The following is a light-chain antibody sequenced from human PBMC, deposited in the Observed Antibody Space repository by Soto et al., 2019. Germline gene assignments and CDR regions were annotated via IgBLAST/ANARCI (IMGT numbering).Light chain of an antibody. Sequence: SYELTQPLSVSVALGQTARVTCAGNNIGSKNVHWYQQKPGQAPVLVIYRDSIRPSGIPERFSGSNSGNTATLTISGAQAGDEADYFCQVWDSSTAYVVFGGGTKLTVL. V-gene: IGLV3-9*01. CDR3: QVWDSSTAYVV. CDR2: RDS. CDR1: NIGSKN. J-gene: IGLJ2*01.